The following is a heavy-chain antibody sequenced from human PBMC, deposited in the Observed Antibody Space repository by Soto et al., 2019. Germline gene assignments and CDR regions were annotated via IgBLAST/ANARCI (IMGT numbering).Heavy chain of an antibody. Sequence: ASETLSLTCAVSGDSITSVGYSCSWIRQPPGKALEWIGYIYHTGTTYYTAALKSRVTISLDRSKNRISLSLNSVTAADTAVYYCAATIFGEYSHYALDVWGQGTTVTVSS. CDR2: IYHTGTT. V-gene: IGHV4-30-2*01. CDR1: GDSITSVGYS. D-gene: IGHD3-3*02. CDR3: AATIFGEYSHYALDV. J-gene: IGHJ6*02.